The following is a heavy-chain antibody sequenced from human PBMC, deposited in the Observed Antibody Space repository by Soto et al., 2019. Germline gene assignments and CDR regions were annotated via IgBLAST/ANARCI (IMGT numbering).Heavy chain of an antibody. CDR1: GYTFTTYD. Sequence: QVQLVQSGAEVKKPGASVKVSCKASGYTFTTYDISWVRQAPGQGLEWMGRISTYNGDTNYPQSLQGRLTMTTDTSTNTAYMELRSLRSDDTAVYYCARDPYNVLMVNAPKLYGMDVWGQGTTVTVSS. D-gene: IGHD2-8*01. V-gene: IGHV1-18*01. CDR2: ISTYNGDT. CDR3: ARDPYNVLMVNAPKLYGMDV. J-gene: IGHJ6*02.